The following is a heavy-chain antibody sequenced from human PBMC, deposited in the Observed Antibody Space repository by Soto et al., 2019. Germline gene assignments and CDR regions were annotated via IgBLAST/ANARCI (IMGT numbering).Heavy chain of an antibody. CDR3: AREKSQQLVSFDY. Sequence: GGSLRLSCAASGFTFSSYGMHWVRQAPGKGLEWVAVIWYDGSNKYYADSVKGRFTISRDNSKNTLYLQMNSLRAEDTAVYYCAREKSQQLVSFDYWGQGTLVTVPQ. D-gene: IGHD6-13*01. CDR2: IWYDGSNK. J-gene: IGHJ4*02. CDR1: GFTFSSYG. V-gene: IGHV3-33*01.